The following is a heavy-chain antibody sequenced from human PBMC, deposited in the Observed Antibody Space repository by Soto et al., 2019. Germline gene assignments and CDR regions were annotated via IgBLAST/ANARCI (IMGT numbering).Heavy chain of an antibody. Sequence: QVQLQGSGPGLVKPSETLSLTCTVSGGSVSSDSYFWSWIRQPPGKGLEWIGYISYSGSTNYHSSLNSRVTISKDTSENQFSLKLSSVTAADTAVYYCARYRTGGTGFDFWGQGTLVTVSS. J-gene: IGHJ4*02. D-gene: IGHD1-1*01. CDR1: GGSVSSDSYF. CDR3: ARYRTGGTGFDF. V-gene: IGHV4-61*01. CDR2: ISYSGST.